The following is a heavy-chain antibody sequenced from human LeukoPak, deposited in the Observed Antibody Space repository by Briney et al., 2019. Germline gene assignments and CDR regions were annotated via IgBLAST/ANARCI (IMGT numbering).Heavy chain of an antibody. D-gene: IGHD3-16*01. CDR3: ARTLGESSPFDY. CDR1: GGSISSYY. V-gene: IGHV4-59*01. J-gene: IGHJ4*02. Sequence: SETLSLTCTVSGGSISSYYWSWIRQPPGKGLEWIGYIYYSGSTNYNPSLKSRVTISVDTSKNQFSLKLSSVTAADTAVYYCARTLGESSPFDYWGQGTLVTVSS. CDR2: IYYSGST.